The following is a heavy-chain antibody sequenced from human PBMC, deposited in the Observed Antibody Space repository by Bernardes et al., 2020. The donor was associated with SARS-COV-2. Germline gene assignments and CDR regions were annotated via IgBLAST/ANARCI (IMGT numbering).Heavy chain of an antibody. CDR3: ARTKVYYDSNGQPAYYFDY. V-gene: IGHV3-11*03. D-gene: IGHD3-22*01. CDR1: GFNFSDHY. Sequence: GGSLRLSCAASGFNFSDHYMSWIRQAPGKGLEWVACISSSTRYTWYADSVKGRFTISRDNPKNSLYLQMNSLRAADTAVYYCARTKVYYDSNGQPAYYFDYWGQGTLVTVSS. CDR2: ISSSTRYT. J-gene: IGHJ4*02.